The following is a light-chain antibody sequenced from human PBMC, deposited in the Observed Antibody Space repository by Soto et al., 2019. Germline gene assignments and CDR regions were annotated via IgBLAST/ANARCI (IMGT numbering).Light chain of an antibody. V-gene: IGKV3-20*01. CDR1: QSVSSSY. Sequence: EIVLTQSPGTLSLSPGERATLSCRASQSVSSSYLAWYQQKPGQATRLLIYGASSRATGIPDRFSGSGSRKDFTLTISILDPEDFAVYYCQHYGSSPYTFGQGTKLEIK. CDR2: GAS. J-gene: IGKJ2*01. CDR3: QHYGSSPYT.